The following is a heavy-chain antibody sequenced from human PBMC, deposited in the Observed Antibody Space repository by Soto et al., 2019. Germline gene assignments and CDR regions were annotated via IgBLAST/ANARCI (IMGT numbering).Heavy chain of an antibody. D-gene: IGHD3-22*01. J-gene: IGHJ5*02. CDR1: GFTFSDYY. V-gene: IGHV3-11*01. CDR3: SRDLRHFSDYYYEDTPESCLEP. Sequence: WGSLRLSCAASGFTFSDYYMSWLRQPPGKGLEWVSYISKSGSIIHFADSVKGRFAISRDNAKNTLYLQMSSLRAEDTALYYCSRDLRHFSDYYYEDTPESCLEPWGKGTLVTVSS. CDR2: ISKSGSII.